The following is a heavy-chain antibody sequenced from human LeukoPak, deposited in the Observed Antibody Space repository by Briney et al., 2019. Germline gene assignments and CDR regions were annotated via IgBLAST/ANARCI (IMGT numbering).Heavy chain of an antibody. CDR3: ARDSITMIVVAPRVFDY. CDR1: GGSISSGDYY. J-gene: IGHJ4*02. V-gene: IGHV4-30-4*08. Sequence: SQTLSLTCTVSGGSISSGDYYWSWIRQPPGKGLEWIGYIYYSGSTYYNPSLKSRVTTSVDTSKNQFSLKLSSVTAADTAVYYCARDSITMIVVAPRVFDYWGQGTLVTVSS. D-gene: IGHD3-22*01. CDR2: IYYSGST.